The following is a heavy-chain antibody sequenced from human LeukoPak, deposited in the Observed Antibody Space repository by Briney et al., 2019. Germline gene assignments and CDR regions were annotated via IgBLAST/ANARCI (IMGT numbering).Heavy chain of an antibody. CDR3: ARDLALSSRDDYYYYYYMDV. D-gene: IGHD3-3*02. CDR2: VIPIFGTP. Sequence: ASVKVSCKASGGTFSRYAISWVRQAPGKELEWMGGVIPIFGTPNYAQKFQGRVTITADESTSTAYMGLSSLRSEDTAVYYCARDLALSSRDDYYYYYYMDVWGKGTTVTVSS. CDR1: GGTFSRYA. V-gene: IGHV1-69*01. J-gene: IGHJ6*03.